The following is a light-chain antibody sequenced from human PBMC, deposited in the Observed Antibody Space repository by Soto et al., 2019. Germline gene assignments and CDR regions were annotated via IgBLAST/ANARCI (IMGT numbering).Light chain of an antibody. V-gene: IGKV2-28*01. Sequence: DIVMTQSPLSLPVTPGEPASISCRSSQSLLHTDGYNYLDWFLQKPGQSPQLLNYVASNRASGVPDRFSGSGSGTDFTLKISRVEAEDVGVYYCMQSLQTPRTFGQGTKVEI. J-gene: IGKJ1*01. CDR3: MQSLQTPRT. CDR1: QSLLHTDGYNY. CDR2: VAS.